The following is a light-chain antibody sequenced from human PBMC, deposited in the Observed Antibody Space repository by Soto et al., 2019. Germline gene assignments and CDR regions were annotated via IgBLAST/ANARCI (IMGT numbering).Light chain of an antibody. V-gene: IGKV3-20*01. Sequence: EIVLTQSPGTLSLSPGERATLSCRASQRITSSYLAWYQQQPGQAPRLLIYNTFSRATSISDRFSGSGSGTDFIFTISRLEPEDFAVYYCQQYGSSPIPFGQGTRLEIK. CDR1: QRITSSY. J-gene: IGKJ5*01. CDR3: QQYGSSPIP. CDR2: NTF.